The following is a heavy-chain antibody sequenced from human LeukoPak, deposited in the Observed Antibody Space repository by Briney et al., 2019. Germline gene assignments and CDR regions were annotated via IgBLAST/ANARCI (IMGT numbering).Heavy chain of an antibody. CDR1: GFTFSSYS. V-gene: IGHV3-21*01. J-gene: IGHJ5*02. CDR3: AREDCGGDCYQP. D-gene: IGHD2-21*02. Sequence: GGSLRLSCAASGFTFSSYSMNWVRQAPGKGLEWVSSISSSSSYIYYADSVNGRFTISRDNAKNSLYLQMNSLRAEDTAVYYCAREDCGGDCYQPWGQGTLVTVSS. CDR2: ISSSSSYI.